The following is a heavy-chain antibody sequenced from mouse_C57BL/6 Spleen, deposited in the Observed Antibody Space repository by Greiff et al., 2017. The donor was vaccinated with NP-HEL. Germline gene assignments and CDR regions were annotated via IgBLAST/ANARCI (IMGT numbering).Heavy chain of an antibody. CDR3: ARNAPNYSNYGYAMDY. CDR1: GFSLTSYG. J-gene: IGHJ4*01. V-gene: IGHV2-2*01. Sequence: VKLQESGPGLVQPSQSLSITCTVSGFSLTSYGVHWVRQSPGKGLEWLGVIWSGGSTDYNAAFISRPSISKDNTKSQVFFKKNKLQADDTAIYYCARNAPNYSNYGYAMDYWGQGTSVTVSS. CDR2: IWSGGST. D-gene: IGHD2-5*01.